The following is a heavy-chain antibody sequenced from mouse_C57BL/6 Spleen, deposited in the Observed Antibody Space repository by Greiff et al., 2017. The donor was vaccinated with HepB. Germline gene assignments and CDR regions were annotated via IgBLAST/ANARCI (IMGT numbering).Heavy chain of an antibody. CDR2: INPGSGGT. J-gene: IGHJ3*01. D-gene: IGHD1-1*01. V-gene: IGHV1-54*01. Sequence: VQLQQSGAELVRPGTSVKVSCKASGYAFTNYLIEWVKQRPGQGLEWIGVINPGSGGTNYNEKFEGKATLTADKSSSTAYMQLSSLTSEDSAVYFCARRYYGSSYPFAYWGQGTLVTVSA. CDR3: ARRYYGSSYPFAY. CDR1: GYAFTNYL.